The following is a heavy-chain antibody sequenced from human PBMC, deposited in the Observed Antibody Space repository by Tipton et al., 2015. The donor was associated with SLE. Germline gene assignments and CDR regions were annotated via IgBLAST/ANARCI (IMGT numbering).Heavy chain of an antibody. CDR2: TYYRSKWYN. CDR1: GDSVSSNSAA. Sequence: GLVKPSQTLSLTCAISGDSVSSNSAAWNWIRQSPSRGLEWLGRTYYRSKWYNDYAVSVKSRITINPDTSKNQFSLKLSSVTAADTAVYYCASLDSSGYYEYFHHWGQGTLVTVSS. V-gene: IGHV6-1*01. D-gene: IGHD3-22*01. J-gene: IGHJ1*01. CDR3: ASLDSSGYYEYFHH.